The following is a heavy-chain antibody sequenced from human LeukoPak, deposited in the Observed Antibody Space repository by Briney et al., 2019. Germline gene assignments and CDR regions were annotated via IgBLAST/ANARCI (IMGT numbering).Heavy chain of an antibody. J-gene: IGHJ4*02. V-gene: IGHV4-34*01. CDR3: ARGGIGSSSLIDY. D-gene: IGHD6-13*01. CDR1: GGSIRSYY. CDR2: INHSGST. Sequence: SETLSLTCTVSGGSIRSYYWSWIRQPPGKGLEWIGEINHSGSTNYNSSLKSRVTISVDTSKNQFSLKLSSVTAADTAVYYCARGGIGSSSLIDYWGQGTLVTVSS.